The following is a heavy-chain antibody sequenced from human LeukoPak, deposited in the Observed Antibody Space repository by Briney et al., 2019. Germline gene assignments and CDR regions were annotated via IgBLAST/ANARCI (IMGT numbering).Heavy chain of an antibody. CDR1: GYTFTSYG. Sequence: GASVKVSCKASGYTFTSYGISWVRQAPGQGLEWMGGIIPISGTPNYAQKFQDRVTISADESTNTAFLELSSLRSEDTAVYYCSSGTYYNPYFYMDVWGKGTTVTISS. J-gene: IGHJ6*03. V-gene: IGHV1-69*13. D-gene: IGHD3-10*01. CDR2: IIPISGTP. CDR3: SSGTYYNPYFYMDV.